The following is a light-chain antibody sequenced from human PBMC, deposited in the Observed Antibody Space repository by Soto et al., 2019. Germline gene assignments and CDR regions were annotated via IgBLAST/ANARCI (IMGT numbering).Light chain of an antibody. J-gene: IGKJ1*01. CDR1: QSISSY. V-gene: IGKV1-39*01. Sequence: DIQMTQSPSSLSASVGDRVTITCRASQSISSYLNWYQQKPGKAPKLLIYAASSLQSGVPSRFSGSGSGTDFTLNISSLQPEDFATYYCQQSYSTLVFGQGTQVEIK. CDR3: QQSYSTLV. CDR2: AAS.